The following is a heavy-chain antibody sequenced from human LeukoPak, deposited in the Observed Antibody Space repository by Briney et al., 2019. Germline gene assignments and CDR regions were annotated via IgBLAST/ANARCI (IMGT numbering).Heavy chain of an antibody. CDR2: IYYTGSS. CDR3: GSQCGLRGPSYYYMDV. Sequence: SETLSLTCSVSGGSISSGGYSWSCIRQPPGKGLEWIGYIYYTGSSYYNPSLTSRATISTDTSTNQFSLRLSSVTAADTAVYFCGSQCGLRGPSYYYMDVWGKGTTVTVSS. V-gene: IGHV4-30-4*07. D-gene: IGHD4-17*01. J-gene: IGHJ6*03. CDR1: GGSISSGGYS.